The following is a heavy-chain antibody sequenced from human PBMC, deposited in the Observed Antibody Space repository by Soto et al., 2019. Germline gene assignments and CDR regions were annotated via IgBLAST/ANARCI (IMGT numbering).Heavy chain of an antibody. CDR2: IYYSGST. CDR1: GCSISSYD. J-gene: IGHJ3*02. D-gene: IGHD3-9*01. Sequence: PAETLSLTCTVSGCSISSYDWSWIRQPPGKGLEWIGYIYYSGSTNYNPSLKSRVTISVDTSKNQYSLKLSSVTAADTAVYYCARGYYDILTGYPHDAFDIWGQGTMVTVSS. V-gene: IGHV4-59*01. CDR3: ARGYYDILTGYPHDAFDI.